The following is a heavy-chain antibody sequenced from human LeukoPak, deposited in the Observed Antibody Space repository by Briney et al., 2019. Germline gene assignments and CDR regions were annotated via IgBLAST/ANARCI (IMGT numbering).Heavy chain of an antibody. J-gene: IGHJ4*02. V-gene: IGHV1-3*01. D-gene: IGHD5-18*01. CDR3: AREGAGYSYGYLVFDF. CDR2: INAGNGNT. Sequence: ASVKVSCKASGYTFTSYAMHWVRRAPGQRLEWMGWINAGNGNTKYSQKFQGRVTITRDTSASTAYMELSSLRSEDTAVYYCAREGAGYSYGYLVFDFWGQGTLVTVSS. CDR1: GYTFTSYA.